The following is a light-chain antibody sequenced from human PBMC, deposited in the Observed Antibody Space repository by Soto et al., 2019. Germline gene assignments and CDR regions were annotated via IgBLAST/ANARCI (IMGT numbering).Light chain of an antibody. Sequence: EIVLTQSPATLSLSQGGRATLSCRASQSVSSYLAWYQQKPGQAPRILIYDASIKDTGIPARFSSRRSGTDFTLTISSLEPEDFAVYYCQQRSNWPRITFGQGTRLEIK. CDR2: DAS. V-gene: IGKV3-11*01. J-gene: IGKJ5*01. CDR3: QQRSNWPRIT. CDR1: QSVSSY.